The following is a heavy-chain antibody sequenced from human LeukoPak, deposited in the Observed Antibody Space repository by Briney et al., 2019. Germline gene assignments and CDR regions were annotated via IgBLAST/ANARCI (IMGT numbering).Heavy chain of an antibody. CDR1: GFTFSSYG. CDR3: AKDVYYDILTGYFMGFDY. V-gene: IGHV3-30*18. CDR2: ISYDGSNK. Sequence: PGRSLRLSCAASGFTFSSYGMHWVRQAPGKGLEWVAVISYDGSNKYYADSVKGRFTISRDNSKNTLYLQMNSLRAEDTAVYYCAKDVYYDILTGYFMGFDYWGQGTLVTVSS. D-gene: IGHD3-9*01. J-gene: IGHJ4*02.